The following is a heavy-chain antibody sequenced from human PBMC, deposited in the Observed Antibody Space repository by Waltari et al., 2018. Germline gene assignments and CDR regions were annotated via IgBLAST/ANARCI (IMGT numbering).Heavy chain of an antibody. Sequence: QVQLQESGPGLVKPSETLSLTCTVPGASISSYYWSWIRPPPGKGLEWIGYIYYSGSTNYNPSLKSRVTISVDTSKNQFSLKLSSVTAADTAVYYCARGSSPGHYYYYYMDVWGKGTTVTVSS. D-gene: IGHD2-15*01. CDR3: ARGSSPGHYYYYYMDV. J-gene: IGHJ6*03. CDR1: GASISSYY. CDR2: IYYSGST. V-gene: IGHV4-59*01.